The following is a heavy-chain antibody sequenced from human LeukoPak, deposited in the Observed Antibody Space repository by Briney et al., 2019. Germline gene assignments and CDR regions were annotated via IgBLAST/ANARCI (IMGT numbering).Heavy chain of an antibody. Sequence: QPGGSLRLSCAASGFTFRSYGMHWVRQAPGKGLEWVAVISYDGSNKYYADSVKGRFTISRDNSKNTLYLQMNSLRAEDTAVYYCAKDYCGGDCYPDYWGQGTLVTVSS. V-gene: IGHV3-30*18. CDR2: ISYDGSNK. J-gene: IGHJ4*02. CDR3: AKDYCGGDCYPDY. D-gene: IGHD2-21*02. CDR1: GFTFRSYG.